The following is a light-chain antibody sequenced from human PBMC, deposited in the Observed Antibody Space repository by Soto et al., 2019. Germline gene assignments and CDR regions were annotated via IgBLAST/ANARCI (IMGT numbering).Light chain of an antibody. CDR3: QQYGTSPRT. CDR1: QDIRSH. CDR2: DAS. Sequence: TELTPSQAPLSLSPWERVPLSCRASQDIRSHLAWYQQKPGQAPRLLIFDASSRATGIPDRFSGSGSGTDFTLSISRLEPEDFAVYYCQQYGTSPRTFGQGTKVDI. V-gene: IGKV3-20*01. J-gene: IGKJ1*01.